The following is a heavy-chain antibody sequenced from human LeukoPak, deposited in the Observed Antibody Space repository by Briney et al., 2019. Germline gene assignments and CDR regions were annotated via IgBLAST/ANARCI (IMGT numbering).Heavy chain of an antibody. D-gene: IGHD2-2*01. J-gene: IGHJ6*03. V-gene: IGHV3-23*01. CDR2: ISGSGGYT. Sequence: GGSLRLSCAASGITFSNYAMSWVRQAPGKGLECVSGISGSGGYTYYADSVKGRFTISRDNSKNTPYLQMNSLRAEDTAVYYCAKDLYCSSTSCYMDVWGKGTTVTVSS. CDR3: AKDLYCSSTSCYMDV. CDR1: GITFSNYA.